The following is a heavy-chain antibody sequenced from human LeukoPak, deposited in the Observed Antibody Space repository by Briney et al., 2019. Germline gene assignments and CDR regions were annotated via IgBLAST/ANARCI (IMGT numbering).Heavy chain of an antibody. Sequence: GALRLSCAASGFTFSSYAMHWVRQAPGKGLEWVAVISYDGSNKYYADSVKGRFTISRDNSKNTLYLQMNSLRAEDTAVYYCARGVRPGTIVVVPAAHRYGMDVWGQGTTVTVSS. CDR3: ARGVRPGTIVVVPAAHRYGMDV. CDR2: ISYDGSNK. J-gene: IGHJ6*02. D-gene: IGHD2-2*01. CDR1: GFTFSSYA. V-gene: IGHV3-30-3*01.